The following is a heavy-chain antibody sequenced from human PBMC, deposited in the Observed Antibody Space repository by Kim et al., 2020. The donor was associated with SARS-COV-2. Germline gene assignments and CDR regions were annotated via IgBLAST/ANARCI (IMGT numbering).Heavy chain of an antibody. Sequence: SETLSLTCAVYGGSFSGYYWSWIRQPPGKGLEWIGEINYSGSTNYNPSLKSRVTISVDTSKNQFSLKLSSVTAAGTAVYYCAAQLRYCDWSRRRCFGYWGQGPLDSVSS. CDR1: GGSFSGYY. CDR3: AAQLRYCDWSRRRCFGY. CDR2: INYSGST. J-gene: IGHJ4*02. V-gene: IGHV4-34*01. D-gene: IGHD3-9*01.